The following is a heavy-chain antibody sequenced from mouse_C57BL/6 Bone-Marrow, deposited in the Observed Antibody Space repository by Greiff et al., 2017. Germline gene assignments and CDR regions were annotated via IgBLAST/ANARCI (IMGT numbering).Heavy chain of an antibody. CDR2: INPNYGTT. Sequence: EVQLQQPGPELVKPGASVKISCKASGYSFTDYYMNWVKQRNGQSLEWIGIINPNYGTTSYNQKFNDKATVTVDQSFSTAYMQLNSLTSEDSAVYYCARYGDEDYWGQGTLVTVSA. CDR1: GYSFTDYY. D-gene: IGHD1-1*01. J-gene: IGHJ3*01. V-gene: IGHV1-39*01. CDR3: ARYGDEDY.